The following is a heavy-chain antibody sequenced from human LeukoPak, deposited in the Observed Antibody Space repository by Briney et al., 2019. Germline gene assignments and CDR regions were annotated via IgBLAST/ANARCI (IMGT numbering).Heavy chain of an antibody. D-gene: IGHD3-10*01. CDR3: TRLRERGFHNDASDI. J-gene: IGHJ3*02. CDR2: IRSKANSYAT. Sequence: WGSLKLSCAASGFTFSGSAMHWVRQASGKGLEWVGRIRSKANSYATAYAASVKGRFTISRDDSKNTAYMQMNSLKTEDTAVYYCTRLRERGFHNDASDIWGQGTMVTVSS. CDR1: GFTFSGSA. V-gene: IGHV3-73*01.